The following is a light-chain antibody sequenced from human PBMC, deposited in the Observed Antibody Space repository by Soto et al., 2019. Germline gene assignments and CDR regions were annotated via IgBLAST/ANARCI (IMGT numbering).Light chain of an antibody. CDR2: DVS. J-gene: IGLJ1*01. CDR1: SSDVGGNKY. V-gene: IGLV2-14*03. CDR3: STFTGTTYV. Sequence: QSALTQPASVSGSPGQSITISCTGTSSDVGGNKYVSWYQHYPGKAPKLMICDVSNRPSGVSNRFSGSKSGNTASLTISGLQAEDEADYYCSTFTGTTYVFGNGTKVTVL.